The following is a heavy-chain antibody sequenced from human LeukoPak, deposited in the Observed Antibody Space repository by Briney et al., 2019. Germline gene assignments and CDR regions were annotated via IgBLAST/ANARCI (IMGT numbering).Heavy chain of an antibody. CDR3: AKDPPDIAVAGYFDY. CDR2: ISGSGGST. J-gene: IGHJ4*02. D-gene: IGHD6-19*01. V-gene: IGHV3-23*01. Sequence: PTGGSLRLSCAASGFTFSTYAMSWVRQAPGKGLEWVSTISGSGGSTYYADPVKGRFTISRDNSKNTLYLQMNSLRAEDTALYYCAKDPPDIAVAGYFDYWGQGTLVTVSS. CDR1: GFTFSTYA.